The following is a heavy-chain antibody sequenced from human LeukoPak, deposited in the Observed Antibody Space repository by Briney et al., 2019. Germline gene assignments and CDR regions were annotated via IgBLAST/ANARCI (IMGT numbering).Heavy chain of an antibody. D-gene: IGHD6-13*01. Sequence: SETLSLTCTVSGGSISSSSYYWGWIRQPPGKGLEWIGSIYYSGSTYYNPSLKSRVTISVDTSKNQFSLKLSSVTAADTAVYYCARKVGSSWSPFDYWGQGTLVTVSS. CDR1: GGSISSSSYY. J-gene: IGHJ4*02. V-gene: IGHV4-39*01. CDR2: IYYSGST. CDR3: ARKVGSSWSPFDY.